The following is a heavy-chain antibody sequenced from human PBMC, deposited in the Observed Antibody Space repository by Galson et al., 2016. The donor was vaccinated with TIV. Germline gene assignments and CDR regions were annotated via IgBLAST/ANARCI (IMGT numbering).Heavy chain of an antibody. CDR3: ARAPGYSGYSYGYFDS. Sequence: QSGAEVKKPGESLKISCQASGYGFTDYWIAWVRQMPGKGLEWMGIIYPGDSRTKYSPTFQGQVTISADKSITTAYLQWSSLEASDSAIYYCARAPGYSGYSYGYFDSWGQGTRVTVSS. J-gene: IGHJ4*02. D-gene: IGHD5-12*01. V-gene: IGHV5-51*01. CDR2: IYPGDSRT. CDR1: GYGFTDYW.